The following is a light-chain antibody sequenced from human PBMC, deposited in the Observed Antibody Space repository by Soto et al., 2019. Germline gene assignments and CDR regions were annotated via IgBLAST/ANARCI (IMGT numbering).Light chain of an antibody. CDR3: KQYNNWPIT. J-gene: IGKJ5*01. Sequence: EIVMTQSPATLSVSPGERATLSCRASQSVSRNLAWYQQKPGQAPRLLIYDASTRATGTPARFSGSGSGTKFTLSIRSLQSEDFAVYYCKQYNNWPITFGQGTRVETK. V-gene: IGKV3D-15*01. CDR1: QSVSRN. CDR2: DAS.